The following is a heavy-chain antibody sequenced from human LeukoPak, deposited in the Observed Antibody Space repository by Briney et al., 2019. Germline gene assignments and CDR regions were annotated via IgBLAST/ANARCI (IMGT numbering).Heavy chain of an antibody. CDR3: ARARTIFGVVIGFDP. Sequence: ASVKVSCKASGGTFSSYAISWVRQAPGQGLEWMGGIIPIFGTANYAQKFQGRVTITADESTSTAYMELSSLRSEDTAVYYCARARTIFGVVIGFDPWGQGILVTVSS. D-gene: IGHD3-3*01. CDR2: IIPIFGTA. J-gene: IGHJ5*02. V-gene: IGHV1-69*01. CDR1: GGTFSSYA.